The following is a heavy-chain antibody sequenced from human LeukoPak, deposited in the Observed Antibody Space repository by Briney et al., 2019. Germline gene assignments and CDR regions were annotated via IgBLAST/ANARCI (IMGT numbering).Heavy chain of an antibody. Sequence: HSGGSLRLSCAASGFTLGAFAMHWVRQAPGKGLEWVSLINKDGSNTYYADSVKGRFTISRDNSKDSLYLQMNSLRTEDSALYYCATWAFYRNLDVWGQGITVIVSS. V-gene: IGHV3-43*02. CDR2: INKDGSNT. CDR1: GFTLGAFA. CDR3: ATWAFYRNLDV. J-gene: IGHJ6*02. D-gene: IGHD1-26*01.